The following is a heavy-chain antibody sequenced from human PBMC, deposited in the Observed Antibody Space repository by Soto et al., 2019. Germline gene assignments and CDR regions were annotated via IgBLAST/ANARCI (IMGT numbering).Heavy chain of an antibody. D-gene: IGHD1-26*01. V-gene: IGHV1-69*01. J-gene: IGHJ6*02. CDR2: IIPIFAIA. CDR3: AIPSRPGRTAMDV. CDR1: GGTFTSYA. Sequence: QVQLVQSGAEVKKPGSSVKVSCKASGGTFTSYAINWVRQAPGQGLEWMGGIIPIFAIANYAQKFQGRVTIAADESTSTAYMELSSLRSEDTAVYYCAIPSRPGRTAMDVWGQGTTVTVSS.